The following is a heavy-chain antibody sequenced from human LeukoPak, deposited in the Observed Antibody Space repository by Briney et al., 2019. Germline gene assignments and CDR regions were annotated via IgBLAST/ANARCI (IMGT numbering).Heavy chain of an antibody. Sequence: PGGSLRLSCAASGFTFDDYAMHWVRQAPGKGLEWVSLISWDGGSTYYADSVKGRFTISRDNSKNSLYLQMNSLRAEDTALYYCVGWGEDAFDIWGQGTMVTVSS. J-gene: IGHJ3*02. D-gene: IGHD3-16*01. CDR2: ISWDGGST. V-gene: IGHV3-43D*03. CDR3: VGWGEDAFDI. CDR1: GFTFDDYA.